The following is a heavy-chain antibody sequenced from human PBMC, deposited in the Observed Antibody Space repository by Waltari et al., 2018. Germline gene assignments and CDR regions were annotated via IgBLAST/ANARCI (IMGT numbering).Heavy chain of an antibody. CDR3: ARTPGYSSSWFDY. CDR2: IYYSGST. D-gene: IGHD6-13*01. J-gene: IGHJ4*02. V-gene: IGHV4-39*07. Sequence: QLQLQESGPGLVKPSATLSLTCTVSGGSISSSSYYWGWIRQPPGKGLEWIGSIYYSGSTYYNPSLTSRVTISVDTSKTQFSLKLSSVTAADAAVYYCARTPGYSSSWFDYWGQGTLVTVSS. CDR1: GGSISSSSYY.